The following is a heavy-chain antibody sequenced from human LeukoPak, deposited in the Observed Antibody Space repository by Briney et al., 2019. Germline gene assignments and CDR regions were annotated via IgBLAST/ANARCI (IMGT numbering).Heavy chain of an antibody. CDR3: ARGRDIVLMVYAIADY. V-gene: IGHV4-61*01. Sequence: SETLSLTCTVSGGSVSSGSYYWSWIRQPPGKGLEWIVEINHSGSTNYNPSLKSRVTISVDTSKNQFSLKLSSVTAADTAVYYCARGRDIVLMVYAIADYWGQGTLVTVAS. J-gene: IGHJ4*02. D-gene: IGHD2-8*01. CDR2: INHSGST. CDR1: GGSVSSGSYY.